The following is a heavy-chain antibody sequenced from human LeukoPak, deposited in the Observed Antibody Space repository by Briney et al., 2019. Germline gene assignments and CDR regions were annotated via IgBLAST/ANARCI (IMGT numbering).Heavy chain of an antibody. CDR2: IYSGGST. Sequence: GGSLRLSCAASGFTVSTNYMSWVRQAPGKGLERVSIIYSGGSTYYADSVKSRFTVSRDNSKNTLYLQMNSLRAEDTAVYYCARVGDHYHWYFDLWGRGTLVTVSS. D-gene: IGHD3-10*01. CDR3: ARVGDHYHWYFDL. V-gene: IGHV3-53*01. J-gene: IGHJ2*01. CDR1: GFTVSTNY.